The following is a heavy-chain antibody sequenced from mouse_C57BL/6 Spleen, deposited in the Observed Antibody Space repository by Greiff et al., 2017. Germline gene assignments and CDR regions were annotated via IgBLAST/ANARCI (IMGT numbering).Heavy chain of an antibody. CDR2: FHPYNDDT. J-gene: IGHJ2*01. CDR1: GYTFTTYP. D-gene: IGHD2-3*01. Sequence: QVHVKQSGAELVKPGASVKMSCKASGYTFTTYPIEWMKQNHGKSLEWIGNFHPYNDDTKYNEKFKGKATLTVEKSSSTVYLELSRLTSDDSAVYDCARRNDGYYGVYFDYWGQGTTLTVSS. V-gene: IGHV1-47*01. CDR3: ARRNDGYYGVYFDY.